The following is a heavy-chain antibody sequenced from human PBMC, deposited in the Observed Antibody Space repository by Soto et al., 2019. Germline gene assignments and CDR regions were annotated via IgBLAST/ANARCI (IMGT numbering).Heavy chain of an antibody. Sequence: PSETLSLTCTVSGGSISSYYWSWIRQPPGKGLEWIGYIYYSGSTNYNPSLKSRVTISVDTSKNQFSLKLSSVTAADTAVYYCARDPSGPFSWFDPWGQGTLVTVSS. CDR2: IYYSGST. J-gene: IGHJ5*02. D-gene: IGHD3-10*01. CDR3: ARDPSGPFSWFDP. V-gene: IGHV4-59*12. CDR1: GGSISSYY.